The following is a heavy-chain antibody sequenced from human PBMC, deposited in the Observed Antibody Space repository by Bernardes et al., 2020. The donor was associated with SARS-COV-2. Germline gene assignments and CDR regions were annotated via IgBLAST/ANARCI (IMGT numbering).Heavy chain of an antibody. J-gene: IGHJ1*01. Sequence: GGSLRLSCAASGFSFSVFAMTWVRQAPGKGLEWVSGISGSGGSTYYADSVKGRFTIPRDNPKNTLFLQMNSLRAEDTAVYYCARIAHGFLILPEYWGQGTRVAVCS. CDR2: ISGSGGST. CDR3: ARIAHGFLILPEY. CDR1: GFSFSVFA. V-gene: IGHV3-23*01. D-gene: IGHD2-21*01.